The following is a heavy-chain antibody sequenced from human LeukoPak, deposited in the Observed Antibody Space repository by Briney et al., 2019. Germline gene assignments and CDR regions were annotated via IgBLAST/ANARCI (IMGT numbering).Heavy chain of an antibody. CDR1: GFTFSSYA. Sequence: PGGSLRLSCAASGFTFSSYAMSWVRQAPGKGLEWVSAISGSGGSTYYAGSVKGRFTISRDNSKNTLYLQMNSLRAEDTAVYYCAKGGGSGSYFRYYYYGMDVWGQGATVTVSS. CDR3: AKGGGSGSYFRYYYYGMDV. CDR2: ISGSGGST. J-gene: IGHJ6*02. V-gene: IGHV3-23*01. D-gene: IGHD3-10*01.